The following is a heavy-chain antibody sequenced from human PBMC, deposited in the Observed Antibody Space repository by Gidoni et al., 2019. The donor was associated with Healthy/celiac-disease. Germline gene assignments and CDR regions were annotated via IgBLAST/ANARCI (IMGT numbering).Heavy chain of an antibody. D-gene: IGHD2-2*01. Sequence: EVQLLESGGGLVQPGGPLRLSGAASGFTFTSYPMRWVRQAPGKGLEWVSAISGSGGSTYYADSVKGRFTISRDNSKNTLYLQMNSLRAEDTAVYYCAKDRVPAANYYYYGMDVWGQGTTVTVSS. CDR3: AKDRVPAANYYYYGMDV. CDR2: ISGSGGST. CDR1: GFTFTSYP. V-gene: IGHV3-23*01. J-gene: IGHJ6*02.